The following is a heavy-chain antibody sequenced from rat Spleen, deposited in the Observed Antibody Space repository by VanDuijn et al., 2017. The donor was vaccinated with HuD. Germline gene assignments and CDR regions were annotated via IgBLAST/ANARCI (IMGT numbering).Heavy chain of an antibody. CDR2: ILTGGNT. D-gene: IGHD5-1*01. CDR1: GFSLTSYT. CDR3: ARGWERFAY. J-gene: IGHJ3*01. V-gene: IGHV2-6*01. Sequence: QVQLKESGPGLVQPSQTLSLTCTVSGFSLTSYTISWVRQPPGKGLEWIAAILTGGNTYYHPALKSRLSISRDTSKSQVFLKMNILQTEDTAMYFCARGWERFAYWGQGTLVTVSS.